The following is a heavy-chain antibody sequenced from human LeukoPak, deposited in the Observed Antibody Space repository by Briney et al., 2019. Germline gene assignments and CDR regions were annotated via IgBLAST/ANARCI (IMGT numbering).Heavy chain of an antibody. J-gene: IGHJ5*02. CDR1: GVTCSSYS. CDR2: ISSSSSYI. D-gene: IGHD2-2*01. CDR3: ARFDCSSTSCYSNWFDP. V-gene: IGHV3-21*01. Sequence: PGGSLRLSCAASGVTCSSYSMNWVRQAPGKGLEWVSSISSSSSYIYYADSVKGRFTISRDNAKNSLYLQMNSLRAEDTAVYYCARFDCSSTSCYSNWFDPWGQGTLVTVSS.